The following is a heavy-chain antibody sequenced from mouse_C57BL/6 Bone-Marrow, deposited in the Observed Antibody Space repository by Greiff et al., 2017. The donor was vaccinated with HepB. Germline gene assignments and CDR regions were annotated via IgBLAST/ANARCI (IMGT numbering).Heavy chain of an antibody. CDR1: GFNIKDDY. CDR3: TSFITTVVAHWYFDG. V-gene: IGHV14-4*01. Sequence: VQLQQSGAELVRPGASVKLSCTASGFNIKDDYMHWVKQRPEQGLEWIGWIDPENGDTEYASKFQGKATITADTSSNTAYLQLSSLTSEDTAVYYCTSFITTVVAHWYFDGWGTGTTVTVSS. D-gene: IGHD1-1*01. CDR2: IDPENGDT. J-gene: IGHJ1*03.